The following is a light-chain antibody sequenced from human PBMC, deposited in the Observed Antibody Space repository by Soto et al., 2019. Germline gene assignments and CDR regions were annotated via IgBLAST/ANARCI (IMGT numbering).Light chain of an antibody. CDR2: DAS. CDR3: QQSYSTPRT. J-gene: IGKJ1*01. Sequence: IHFTQSPASLSASVGDRVTVTCRASDDITNYLALYQQKAGKAPKLLIYDASTLYSGVPSRFSGSGSGTDFTLTISSLQPEDFATYYCQQSYSTPRTFGQGTKVDIK. CDR1: DDITNY. V-gene: IGKV1-39*01.